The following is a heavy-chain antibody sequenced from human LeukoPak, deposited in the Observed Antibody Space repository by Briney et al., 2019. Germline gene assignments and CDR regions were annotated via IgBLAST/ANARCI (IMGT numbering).Heavy chain of an antibody. V-gene: IGHV3-7*03. CDR3: AKDINIWFGELRIDY. Sequence: PGGALRLSCAASGFTFSSYWMSWVRQAPGKGREWVANINHDGSEKYYVDSVKGRFTISRDNAKNYLYLQMNSLRAEDTALYYCAKDINIWFGELRIDYWGQGTLVSVSS. CDR1: GFTFSSYW. CDR2: INHDGSEK. J-gene: IGHJ4*02. D-gene: IGHD3-10*01.